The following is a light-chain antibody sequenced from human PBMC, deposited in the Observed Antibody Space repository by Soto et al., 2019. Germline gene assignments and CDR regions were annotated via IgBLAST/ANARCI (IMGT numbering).Light chain of an antibody. Sequence: QSALTQPASVSGSPGQSITISCTGTSSDVGGYNYVSWYQHHPGKAPKVIIYDVTNRPTGVSDRFSGSKSGNTASLTISGLQAEDEAEYFCTSYTTVSSLVVFGGGTKVTVL. J-gene: IGLJ2*01. V-gene: IGLV2-14*03. CDR3: TSYTTVSSLVV. CDR1: SSDVGGYNY. CDR2: DVT.